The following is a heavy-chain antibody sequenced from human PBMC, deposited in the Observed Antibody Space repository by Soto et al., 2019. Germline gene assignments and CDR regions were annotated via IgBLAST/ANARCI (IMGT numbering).Heavy chain of an antibody. V-gene: IGHV3-33*01. J-gene: IGHJ6*02. CDR2: IWYDGSNK. Sequence: QVQLVESGGGVVQPGRSLRLSCAASGFTFSSYGMHWVRQAPGKGLEWVAVIWYDGSNKYYADSVKGRFTISRDNSKNTLYLQMNSLRAEDTAVYYCARDTASRYSSSWSSPHDYYYYYGMDVWGQGTTVTVSS. CDR3: ARDTASRYSSSWSSPHDYYYYYGMDV. D-gene: IGHD6-13*01. CDR1: GFTFSSYG.